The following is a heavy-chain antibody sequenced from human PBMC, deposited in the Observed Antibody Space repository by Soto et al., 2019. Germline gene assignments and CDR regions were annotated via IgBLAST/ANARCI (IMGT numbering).Heavy chain of an antibody. CDR2: INPSGGST. J-gene: IGHJ4*02. D-gene: IGHD2-21*02. Sequence: GASVKVSCKASGYTFTGYYMHWVRQAPGQGLEWMGIINPSGGSTSYAQKFQGRVTMTRDTSTSTVYMELSSLRSEDTAVYYCARDLAYCGGDCYSDYWGQGTLVTVSS. CDR1: GYTFTGYY. CDR3: ARDLAYCGGDCYSDY. V-gene: IGHV1-46*01.